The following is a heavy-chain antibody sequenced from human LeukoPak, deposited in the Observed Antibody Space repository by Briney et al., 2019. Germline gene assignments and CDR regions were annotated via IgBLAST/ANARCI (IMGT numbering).Heavy chain of an antibody. CDR2: ISSSGGNT. CDR3: AKTYYYDTSGYYSFPN. CDR1: GFTFNTYS. Sequence: PGGSLRLSCAASGFTFNTYSMNWVRQAPGKGLEWVSSISSSGGNTYYADSMKGRFTISRDNSKNTLYLQLNSLRVEDTAVYYCAKTYYYDTSGYYSFPNWGQGTQVTVSS. J-gene: IGHJ4*02. D-gene: IGHD3-22*01. V-gene: IGHV3-23*01.